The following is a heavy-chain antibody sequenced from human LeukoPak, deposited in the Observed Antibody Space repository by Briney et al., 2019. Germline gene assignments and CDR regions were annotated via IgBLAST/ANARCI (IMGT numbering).Heavy chain of an antibody. J-gene: IGHJ6*03. CDR1: GYNFTGYY. V-gene: IGHV1-2*07. D-gene: IGHD2-8*01. CDR2: ISPNSGGP. CDR3: ARSAGHCSNGICFTGYYMDV. Sequence: ASVKVSCKASGYNFTGYYMHWVRQAPGQGLEWMGWISPNSGGPTYAHKFQGRVTMTRDTAISTAYMDLSSVTSDDTAVYFCARSAGHCSNGICFTGYYMDVWGRGTTVTVSS.